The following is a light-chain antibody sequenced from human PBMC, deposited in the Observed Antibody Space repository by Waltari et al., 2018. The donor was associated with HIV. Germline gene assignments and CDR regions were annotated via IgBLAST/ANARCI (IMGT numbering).Light chain of an antibody. V-gene: IGLV2-23*02. J-gene: IGLJ3*02. CDR3: CSYAGSSNWV. Sequence: QSALTQPASVSGSPGQSITISCTGSSSYVGSYKLVSWYQQHPGKAPKLMIYEVINRPSGVSNRFSGSKSGNTASLTISGLQAEDEADYYCCSYAGSSNWVFGGGTKLTVL. CDR2: EVI. CDR1: SSYVGSYKL.